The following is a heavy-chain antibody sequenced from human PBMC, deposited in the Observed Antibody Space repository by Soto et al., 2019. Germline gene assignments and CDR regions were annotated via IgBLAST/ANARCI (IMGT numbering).Heavy chain of an antibody. D-gene: IGHD2-2*01. CDR2: IGTDGNT. J-gene: IGHJ4*01. V-gene: IGHV3-23*01. CDR1: GFTFNGYA. CDR3: VRKYPGTRPFDY. Sequence: GGSLRLSCAASGFTFNGYAMNWVRQAPGKGLAWVSAIGTDGNTYYANSVKGRFTISRDNSRTTLYLQMNSLRVEDTALYYCVRKYPGTRPFDYWGQGTLVTVSS.